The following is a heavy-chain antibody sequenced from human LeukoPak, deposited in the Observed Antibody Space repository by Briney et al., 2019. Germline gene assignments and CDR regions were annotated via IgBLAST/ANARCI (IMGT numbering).Heavy chain of an antibody. CDR3: ATEHGYGQVHY. D-gene: IGHD5-12*01. J-gene: IGHJ4*02. CDR1: GGSVSSNSAA. Sequence: SQTLSLTCAISGGSVSSNSAAWHWIRQSPSRGLEWLGRTYYRSKWYNDYAVSLKRRITISPDTSNNQFSLQLSSVTPEDTAVYYCATEHGYGQVHYWGQGTLVTVAS. CDR2: TYYRSKWYN. V-gene: IGHV6-1*01.